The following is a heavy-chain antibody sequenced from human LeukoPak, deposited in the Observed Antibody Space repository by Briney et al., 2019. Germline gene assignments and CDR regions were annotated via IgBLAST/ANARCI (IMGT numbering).Heavy chain of an antibody. CDR2: ISGTGNSP. D-gene: IGHD1-26*01. CDR3: AKIVAISGRPREGFDY. Sequence: GGSLRLSCAASGFTFSTYAMSWARQAPGKGLEWVSAISGTGNSPYYGDSVKGRFTISRDNSKNALYLQMNSLRAEDTAVYYCAKIVAISGRPREGFDYWGQGTLVTVSS. CDR1: GFTFSTYA. V-gene: IGHV3-23*01. J-gene: IGHJ4*02.